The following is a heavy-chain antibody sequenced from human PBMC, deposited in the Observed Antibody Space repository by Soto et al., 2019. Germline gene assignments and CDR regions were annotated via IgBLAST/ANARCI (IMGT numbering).Heavy chain of an antibody. V-gene: IGHV2-5*02. D-gene: IGHD6-6*01. CDR1: GFSLSTSGVG. J-gene: IGHJ6*02. CDR3: AHSGGSSDGTHYYYGMDV. Sequence: GSGPTLVNPTQTLTLTCTFSGFSLSTSGVGVGWIRQPPGKALEWLALIYWDDDKRYSPSLKSRLPITKDTSKHQVVLTLTNLDPVDTATYYCAHSGGSSDGTHYYYGMDVWVQGTTVTVSS. CDR2: IYWDDDK.